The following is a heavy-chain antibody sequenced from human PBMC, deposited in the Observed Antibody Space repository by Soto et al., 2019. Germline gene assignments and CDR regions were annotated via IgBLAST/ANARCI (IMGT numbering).Heavy chain of an antibody. D-gene: IGHD3-9*01. CDR2: INHSGST. CDR1: GGSFSCYY. V-gene: IGHV4-34*01. J-gene: IGHJ4*02. Sequence: KPSKTLSVNCPVYGGSFSCYYWSWIRQPPGNGLEWIGEINHSGSTNYNPSLKSRVTISVDTSKNQFSLKLSSVTAADTAVYYCARGVSQLTGYYTPFHYWGQGTLVTVSS. CDR3: ARGVSQLTGYYTPFHY.